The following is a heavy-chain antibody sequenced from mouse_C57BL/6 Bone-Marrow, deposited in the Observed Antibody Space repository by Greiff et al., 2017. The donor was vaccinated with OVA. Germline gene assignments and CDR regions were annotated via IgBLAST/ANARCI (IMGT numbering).Heavy chain of an antibody. CDR2: INPGSGGT. CDR3: ARARNYYGSSYGFEAMDY. CDR1: GYAFTNYL. Sequence: VQLQESGAELVRPGTSVKVSCKASGYAFTNYLIEWVKQRPGQGLEWIGVINPGSGGTNYNEKFKGKATLTADKSSSTAYMQLSSLTSEDSEVYFCARARNYYGSSYGFEAMDYWGQGTSVTVSS. J-gene: IGHJ4*01. D-gene: IGHD1-1*01. V-gene: IGHV1-54*01.